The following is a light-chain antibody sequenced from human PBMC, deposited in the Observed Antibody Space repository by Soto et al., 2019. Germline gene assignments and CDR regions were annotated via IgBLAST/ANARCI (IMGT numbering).Light chain of an antibody. Sequence: QSALTQPASVSGSPGQSITISCTGTSNDVGGYDFVSWYRQYPGQAPKILIYEVTHRPSGVPDRFSGSNSGNTASLTISGLQADDEADYYCSSYTSTSSPVFGTGTKLTVL. CDR3: SSYTSTSSPV. J-gene: IGLJ1*01. CDR2: EVT. CDR1: SNDVGGYDF. V-gene: IGLV2-14*01.